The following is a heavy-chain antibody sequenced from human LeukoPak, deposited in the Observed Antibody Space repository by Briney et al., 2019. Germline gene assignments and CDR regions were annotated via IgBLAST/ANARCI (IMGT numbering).Heavy chain of an antibody. CDR3: ARGGPLRFLEWLNLNYYYYYYVDV. J-gene: IGHJ6*03. CDR1: GYTFTSYY. D-gene: IGHD3-3*01. CDR2: INPSGGST. Sequence: ASVKVSCKASGYTFTSYYMHWVRQAPGQGLEWMGIINPSGGSTSYAQKFQGRVTMTRDMSTSTVYMELSSLRSEDTAVYYCARGGPLRFLEWLNLNYYYYYYVDVWGKGTTVTVSS. V-gene: IGHV1-46*01.